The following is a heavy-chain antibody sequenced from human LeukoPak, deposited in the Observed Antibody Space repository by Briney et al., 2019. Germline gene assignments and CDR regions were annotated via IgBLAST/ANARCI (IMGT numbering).Heavy chain of an antibody. Sequence: GGSLRLSCAASGFSFSSYAFIWVRQAPGKGLDWVSEISSSSNYVKGRFTISRDNSKNMFFLQMNSLRAEDTAVYYCARGQRSCNSASCHLWYFDLWGRGTLVSVSS. CDR3: ARGQRSCNSASCHLWYFDL. CDR1: GFSFSSYA. D-gene: IGHD2-2*01. CDR2: ISSS. V-gene: IGHV3-23*01. J-gene: IGHJ2*01.